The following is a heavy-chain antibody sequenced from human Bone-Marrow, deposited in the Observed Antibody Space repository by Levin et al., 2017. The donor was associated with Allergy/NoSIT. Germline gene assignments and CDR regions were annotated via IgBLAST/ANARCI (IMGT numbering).Heavy chain of an antibody. CDR3: ASLRWYCDG. CDR1: GGSLSSSSYY. V-gene: IGHV4-39*01. Sequence: SETLSLTCTVSGGSLSSSSYYWGWIRQPPGKGLEWIGSVYYSGSTYYNPSLKSRVTISVDTSKNQFTLKLRSVTGADTAVYYCASLRWYCDGWGRGTLVTVSS. J-gene: IGHJ2*01. CDR2: VYYSGST.